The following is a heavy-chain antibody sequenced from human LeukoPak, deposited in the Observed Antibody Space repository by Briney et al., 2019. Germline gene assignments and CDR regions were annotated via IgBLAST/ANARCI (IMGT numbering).Heavy chain of an antibody. CDR3: AKSQQNYGDYGYYYMDV. V-gene: IGHV3-23*01. CDR1: GFTFSSYA. CDR2: ISGSGGST. J-gene: IGHJ6*03. D-gene: IGHD4-17*01. Sequence: GGSLRLSCAASGFTFSSYAMSWVRQAPGKGLEWVSAISGSGGSTYYADSVKGRFTISRDNSKNTLYLQMNSLRAEDTAVYYCAKSQQNYGDYGYYYMDVWGKGTTVTVSS.